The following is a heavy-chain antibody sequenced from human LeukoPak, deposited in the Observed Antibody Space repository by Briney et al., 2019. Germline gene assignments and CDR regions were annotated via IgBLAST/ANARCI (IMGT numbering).Heavy chain of an antibody. CDR1: GGPISSSSYY. CDR2: IYYSGST. CDR3: ARLKPGIVPLYCFDP. Sequence: PSETLSLTCTVSGGPISSSSYYWGWIRQPPGKGLEWIGSIYYSGSTYYNPSLKSRVTISVDTFKHQFSLKLSSVTAADTAVYYCARLKPGIVPLYCFDPWGQGTLVTVSS. D-gene: IGHD1-26*01. J-gene: IGHJ5*02. V-gene: IGHV4-39*01.